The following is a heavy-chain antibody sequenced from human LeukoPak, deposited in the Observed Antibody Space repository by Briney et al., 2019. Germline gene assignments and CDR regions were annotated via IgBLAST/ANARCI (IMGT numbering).Heavy chain of an antibody. D-gene: IGHD2-15*01. CDR1: GFTFSDYY. Sequence: GGSLRPSCAASGFTFSDYYMSWIRQAPGKGLEWVSYISSSGSTIYYADSVKGRFTISRDNAKNSLYLQMNSLRVEDTAVYYCARDIVVVVAATWYYYYGMDVWGQGTTVTVSS. CDR3: ARDIVVVVAATWYYYYGMDV. J-gene: IGHJ6*02. V-gene: IGHV3-11*01. CDR2: ISSSGSTI.